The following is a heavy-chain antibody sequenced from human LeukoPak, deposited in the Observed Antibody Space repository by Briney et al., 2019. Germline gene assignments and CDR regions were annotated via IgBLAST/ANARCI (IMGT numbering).Heavy chain of an antibody. J-gene: IGHJ4*02. Sequence: GGSLRLSCAASGFTFSSYEMNWVRQAPGKGLEWVSYISSSGSTIYYADSVKGRFTISRDNAKNSLYMQMNSLRAEDTAVYYCARDGGDYFDYWGQGTLVTVPS. CDR1: GFTFSSYE. D-gene: IGHD2-21*01. CDR3: ARDGGDYFDY. CDR2: ISSSGSTI. V-gene: IGHV3-48*03.